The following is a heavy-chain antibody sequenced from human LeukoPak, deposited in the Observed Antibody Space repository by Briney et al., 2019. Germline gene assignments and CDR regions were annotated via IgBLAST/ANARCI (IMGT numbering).Heavy chain of an antibody. CDR2: IKSKTNGGAT. CDR3: AEDTID. D-gene: IGHD3-3*01. CDR1: GLIFSNAW. Sequence: GGSLRLSCSTSGLIFSNAWMSWVRQAPGRGLEWVGRIKSKTNGGATDYAAPVKGRFTISRDDSKNTLYLQMNSLKADDTAVYYCAEDTIDWGQGTLVTVSS. J-gene: IGHJ4*02. V-gene: IGHV3-15*01.